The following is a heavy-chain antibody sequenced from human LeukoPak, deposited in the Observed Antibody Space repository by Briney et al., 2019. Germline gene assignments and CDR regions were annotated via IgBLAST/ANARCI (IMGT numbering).Heavy chain of an antibody. Sequence: GGSLRLSCAASGFTFSDSGMNWVRQAPGKGLEWISYISSGGGTRYYADSVKGRFTISRDNAENSLYLQMNSLRDDDTAVYYCATEGRSYSPGCWGQGTLVTVSS. D-gene: IGHD3-10*01. V-gene: IGHV3-48*02. CDR1: GFTFSDSG. CDR2: ISSGGGTR. CDR3: ATEGRSYSPGC. J-gene: IGHJ4*02.